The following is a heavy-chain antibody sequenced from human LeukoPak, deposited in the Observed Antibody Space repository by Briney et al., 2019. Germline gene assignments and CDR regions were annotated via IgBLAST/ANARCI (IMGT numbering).Heavy chain of an antibody. CDR1: GFTFSSYW. Sequence: GGSLRLSCAASGFTFSSYWMSWVRQAPGKGLEWVANIKQDGSEKYYVDSVKGRFTISRDNAKNSLYLQMNSLRAEDTAVYYCARTQSSYYDFWSGGYYYMDVWGKGTTVTVSS. V-gene: IGHV3-7*01. J-gene: IGHJ6*03. CDR3: ARTQSSYYDFWSGGYYYMDV. CDR2: IKQDGSEK. D-gene: IGHD3-3*01.